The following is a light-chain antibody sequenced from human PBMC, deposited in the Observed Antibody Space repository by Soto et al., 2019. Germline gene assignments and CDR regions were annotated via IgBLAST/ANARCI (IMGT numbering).Light chain of an antibody. CDR2: LESGGTY. CDR1: SGPIDYM. J-gene: IGLJ3*02. Sequence: QPVLTQSSSASASLGSSVKLTCTLSSGPIDYMIAWHQQQPGKAPRYLMKLESGGTYRRGSGVPDRFSGSSSGSDRYLTISNVQFEDEGDYYCETWDSTSWVFGGGTKVTVL. CDR3: ETWDSTSWV. V-gene: IGLV4-60*02.